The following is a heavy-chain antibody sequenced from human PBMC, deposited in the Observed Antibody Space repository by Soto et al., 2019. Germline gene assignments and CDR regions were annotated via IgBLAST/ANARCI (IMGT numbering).Heavy chain of an antibody. J-gene: IGHJ3*02. CDR3: AKGIAAAPLSAFDI. Sequence: ASVKVSCKASGDSFNNDGVNWVRQAPGQGLEWMGWISAYNGNTNYAQKLQGRVTMTTDTSTSTAYMELRSLRSDDTAVYYCAKGIAAAPLSAFDIWGQGTTVTVSS. CDR2: ISAYNGNT. V-gene: IGHV1-18*04. CDR1: GDSFNNDG. D-gene: IGHD6-13*01.